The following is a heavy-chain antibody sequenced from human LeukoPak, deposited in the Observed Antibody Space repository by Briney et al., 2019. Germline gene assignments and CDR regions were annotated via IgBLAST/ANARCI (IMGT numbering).Heavy chain of an antibody. CDR3: ARLYYDILTGYYVPHYFDY. Sequence: SVKVSCKASVYTFTSYGISWVRQAPGQGLEWMGWISAHNGNTNYAQKLQGRVTMTTDTSTSTAYMELRSLRSDDTAVYYCARLYYDILTGYYVPHYFDYWGQGTLVTVSS. V-gene: IGHV1-18*01. J-gene: IGHJ4*02. D-gene: IGHD3-9*01. CDR2: ISAHNGNT. CDR1: VYTFTSYG.